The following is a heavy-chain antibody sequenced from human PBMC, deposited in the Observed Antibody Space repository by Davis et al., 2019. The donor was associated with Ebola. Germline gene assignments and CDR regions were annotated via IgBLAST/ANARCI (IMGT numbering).Heavy chain of an antibody. J-gene: IGHJ4*02. CDR3: AKWYYFDY. D-gene: IGHD2-15*01. V-gene: IGHV3-23*01. CDR2: ISTSGDTT. CDR1: GFTFRNYA. Sequence: GESLKISCAASGFTFRNYAMNWVRQAPGKGLEWVSCISTSGDTTYYVGSVKGRFTISRDNSKNTLYLQMNSLRAEDTAVYYCAKWYYFDYWGQGTLVTVSS.